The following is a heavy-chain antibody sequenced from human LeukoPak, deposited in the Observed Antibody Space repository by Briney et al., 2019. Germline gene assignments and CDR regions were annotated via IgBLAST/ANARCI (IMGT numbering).Heavy chain of an antibody. D-gene: IGHD4-17*01. CDR2: IYHCGST. J-gene: IGHJ4*02. V-gene: IGHV4-30-2*01. CDR3: ARGASTVTSQGWSMYYFDY. Sequence: SQTLSLICAVSGGFNSRGGYSCSWIRQPPGPGLEWIGYIYHCGSTYYNPSLKSRVTIPVDRSKNQFSLKLSSVTAADTAVYYCARGASTVTSQGWSMYYFDYWGQGTLVTVSS. CDR1: GGFNSRGGYS.